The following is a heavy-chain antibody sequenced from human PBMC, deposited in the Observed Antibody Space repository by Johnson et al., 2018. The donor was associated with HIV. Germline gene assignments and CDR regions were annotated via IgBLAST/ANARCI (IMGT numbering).Heavy chain of an antibody. J-gene: IGHJ3*02. V-gene: IGHV3-53*01. CDR3: AIDFNSGISVGAFDI. CDR2: IYSGGNT. Sequence: VPLVESGGGLIPPGGSLRLSCAASGFPVNSNYMSWVRQAPGKGLEWVSVIYSGGNTYYAESVMGRFTISRDNCKNTLYPQMNSLRAEDTAVYYCAIDFNSGISVGAFDILGQGTMVTVFS. D-gene: IGHD1-1*01. CDR1: GFPVNSNY.